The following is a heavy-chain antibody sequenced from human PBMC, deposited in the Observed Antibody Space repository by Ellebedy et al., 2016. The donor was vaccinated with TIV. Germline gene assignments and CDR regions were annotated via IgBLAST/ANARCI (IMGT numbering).Heavy chain of an antibody. CDR1: GYSFTSYW. J-gene: IGHJ3*02. Sequence: GESLKISXKGSGYSFTSYWIDWVRQMPGKGLEWMGILDPGDSHIAYSPSFQGQVTISADKSISTAYLQWSSLKASDSAIYYCARRDRETWDAFDIWGQGTLVTVSS. D-gene: IGHD3-10*01. V-gene: IGHV5-51*01. CDR2: LDPGDSHI. CDR3: ARRDRETWDAFDI.